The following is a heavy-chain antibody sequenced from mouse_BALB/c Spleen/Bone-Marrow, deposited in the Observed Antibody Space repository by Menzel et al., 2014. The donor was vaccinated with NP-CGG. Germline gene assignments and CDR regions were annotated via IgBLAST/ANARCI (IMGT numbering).Heavy chain of an antibody. Sequence: EVKVVESGGGLVQPGGSLKLSCAASGFTFSSYGMSWVRQTPDKRLELVATINSNGGSTNYPESVKGQFTISRDNAKNTLYLQMSSLKSEDTAMYYCARDYGGSSFDYWGQGTTLTVSS. CDR2: INSNGGST. CDR1: GFTFSSYG. CDR3: ARDYGGSSFDY. J-gene: IGHJ2*01. V-gene: IGHV5-6-3*01. D-gene: IGHD1-1*01.